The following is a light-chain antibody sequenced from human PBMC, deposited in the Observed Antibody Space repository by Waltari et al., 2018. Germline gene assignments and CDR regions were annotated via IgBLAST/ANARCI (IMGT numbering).Light chain of an antibody. J-gene: IGLJ3*02. Sequence: QTVVTQEPSFSVSPGGTVTLTCGLTSGSVSTSSYPSWYQQTPGQPPRTLIFSTNSRSSGVPDRFSGFILGNKAALTITGAQADDESDYYCVLYMGSGIWVFGGGTKLTVL. CDR1: SGSVSTSSY. CDR2: STN. CDR3: VLYMGSGIWV. V-gene: IGLV8-61*01.